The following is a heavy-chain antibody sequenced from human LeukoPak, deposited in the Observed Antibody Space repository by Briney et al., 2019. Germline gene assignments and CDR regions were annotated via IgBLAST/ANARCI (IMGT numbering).Heavy chain of an antibody. CDR1: GFTFSSYS. J-gene: IGHJ5*02. V-gene: IGHV4-59*01. CDR3: ARTSVWDTAMVTRWFDP. Sequence: GSLRLSCAASGFTFSSYSMSWIRQPPGKGLEWIGYIYYSGSTNYNPSLKSRVTISVDTSKNQFSLKLSSVTAADTAVYYCARTSVWDTAMVTRWFDPWGQGTLVTVSS. CDR2: IYYSGST. D-gene: IGHD5-18*01.